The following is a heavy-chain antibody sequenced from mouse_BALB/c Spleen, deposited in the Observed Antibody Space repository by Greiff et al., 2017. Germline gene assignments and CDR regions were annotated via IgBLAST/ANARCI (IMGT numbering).Heavy chain of an antibody. CDR1: GFTFSDYY. J-gene: IGHJ4*01. V-gene: IGHV5-4*02. D-gene: IGHD2-2*01. CDR2: ISDGGSYT. CDR3: ARDGNGYDAWDY. Sequence: VKLVESGGGLVKPGGSLKLSCAASGFTFSDYYMYWVRQTPEKRLEWVATISDGGSYTYYPDSVKGRFTISRDNAKNNLYLQMSSLKSEDTAMYYCARDGNGYDAWDYWGQGTSVTVSS.